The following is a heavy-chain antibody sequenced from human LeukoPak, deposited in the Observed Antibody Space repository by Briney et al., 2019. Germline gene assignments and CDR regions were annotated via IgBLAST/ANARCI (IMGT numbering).Heavy chain of an antibody. CDR3: ARVGGSSWVFDY. CDR2: TYYRSKWYN. V-gene: IGHV6-1*01. Sequence: LSQTLSLTCAISGDSVSSNSAAWNWIRQSPARGLEWLGRTYYRSKWYNDYAVSVKSRITINPDTSKNQFSLQLNSVTPEDTAVYYCARVGGSSWVFDYWGQGTLVTVSS. D-gene: IGHD6-13*01. J-gene: IGHJ4*02. CDR1: GDSVSSNSAA.